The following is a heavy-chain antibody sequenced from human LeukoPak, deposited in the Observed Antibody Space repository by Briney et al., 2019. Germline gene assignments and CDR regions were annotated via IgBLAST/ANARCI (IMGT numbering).Heavy chain of an antibody. CDR3: ARAGVGYCSDGSCPDYDY. CDR1: GFTVSRNY. J-gene: IGHJ4*02. D-gene: IGHD2-15*01. Sequence: GGSLRLSCAASGFTVSRNYMSWVRQAPGKGLEWVSVIYSGGSTYYADSVKGRFTISRDNSKNTLYLQMNSLRAEDTAMYYCARAGVGYCSDGSCPDYDYWGQGTLVTVSS. V-gene: IGHV3-53*01. CDR2: IYSGGST.